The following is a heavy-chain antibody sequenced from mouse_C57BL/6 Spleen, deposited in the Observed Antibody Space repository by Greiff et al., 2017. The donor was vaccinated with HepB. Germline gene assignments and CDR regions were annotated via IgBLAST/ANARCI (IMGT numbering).Heavy chain of an antibody. CDR1: GFTFSDAW. Sequence: EVQGVESGGGLVQPGGSMKLSCAASGFTFSDAWMDWVRQSPEKGLEWVAEIRNKANNHATYYAESVKGRFTISRDDSKSSVYLQMNSLRAEDTGIYYCTTHDGYWAWFAYWGQGTLVTVSA. D-gene: IGHD2-3*01. CDR3: TTHDGYWAWFAY. J-gene: IGHJ3*01. CDR2: IRNKANNHAT. V-gene: IGHV6-6*01.